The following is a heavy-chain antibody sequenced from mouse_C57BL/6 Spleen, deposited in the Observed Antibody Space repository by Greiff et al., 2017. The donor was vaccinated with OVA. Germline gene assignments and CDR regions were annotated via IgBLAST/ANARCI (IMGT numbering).Heavy chain of an antibody. CDR1: GYTFTSYW. D-gene: IGHD1-1*01. CDR3: ARSDYYGSSYYAMDY. J-gene: IGHJ4*01. CDR2: IDPSDSYT. Sequence: VQLQQPGAELVMPGASVKLSCKASGYTFTSYWMHWVKQRPGQGLGWIGEIDPSDSYTNYNQKFKGKSTLTVDKSSSTAYMQLSSLTSEDSAVYYCARSDYYGSSYYAMDYWGQGTSVTVSS. V-gene: IGHV1-69*01.